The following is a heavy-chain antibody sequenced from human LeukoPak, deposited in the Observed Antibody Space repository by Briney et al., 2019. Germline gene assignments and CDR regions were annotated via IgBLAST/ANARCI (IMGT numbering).Heavy chain of an antibody. CDR2: ISYDGGHK. CDR3: ARSDGYCAGGSCSPDY. V-gene: IGHV3-30*03. J-gene: IGHJ4*02. Sequence: GGSLRLSCAASGFTFNNFGVHWVRQAPGKGLEWVAVISYDGGHKYYADSVTGRFTISRDNSKNTVYLQMGSLSAEDTALYYCARSDGYCAGGSCSPDYWGQGTLVTVSS. D-gene: IGHD2-8*02. CDR1: GFTFNNFG.